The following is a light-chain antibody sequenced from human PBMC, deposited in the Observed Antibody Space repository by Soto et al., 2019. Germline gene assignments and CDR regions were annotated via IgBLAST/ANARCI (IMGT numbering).Light chain of an antibody. J-gene: IGKJ1*01. CDR3: QQYGSSGT. Sequence: DIQVTQSPSTLSGSVGERVTITCRASQTISSWLAWYQQKPGKAPKLLIYKASTLKSGVRSRFSGSGSGTDFTLTISSLEPEDFAVYYGQQYGSSGTFGQGTKVDIK. V-gene: IGKV1-5*03. CDR2: KAS. CDR1: QTISSW.